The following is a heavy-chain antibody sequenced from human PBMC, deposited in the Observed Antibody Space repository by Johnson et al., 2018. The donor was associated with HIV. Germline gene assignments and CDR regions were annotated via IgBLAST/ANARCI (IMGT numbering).Heavy chain of an antibody. J-gene: IGHJ3*02. Sequence: VQLVESGGGVVQPGRSLRLSCAASGFTFSSYAMHWVRQAPGKGLEWVAVISYDGSNKYCANSVKGRFTISRDNSKNTLYLQMGSLRAEDMAVYYCARARGDFWSGYPAFDIWGQGTMVTVSS. V-gene: IGHV3-30*14. CDR3: ARARGDFWSGYPAFDI. CDR2: ISYDGSNK. CDR1: GFTFSSYA. D-gene: IGHD3-3*01.